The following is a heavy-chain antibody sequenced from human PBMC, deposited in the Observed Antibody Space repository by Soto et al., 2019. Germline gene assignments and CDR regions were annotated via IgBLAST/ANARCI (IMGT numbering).Heavy chain of an antibody. CDR1: GFPFSSYA. CDR2: ISGSGGLT. Sequence: GGSLRLSCAASGFPFSSYAMGLVRQAPGKGLEWVSGISGSGGLTYYADSVKGRFTISRDNSKNTLYLQMNSLIADDTAVYYCAKSLSASPNYFFDYWGQGTLVTVSS. J-gene: IGHJ4*02. CDR3: AKSLSASPNYFFDY. V-gene: IGHV3-23*01.